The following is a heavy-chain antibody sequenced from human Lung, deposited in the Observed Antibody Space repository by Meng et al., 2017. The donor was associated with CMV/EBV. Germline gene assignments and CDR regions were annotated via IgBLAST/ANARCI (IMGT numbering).Heavy chain of an antibody. J-gene: IGHJ3*02. CDR2: ISISRAYM. D-gene: IGHD3-16*01. Sequence: GEXXKISXAASGFTFSGYSMHWVRQAPGKGLEWVSSISISRAYMLYADSVKGRFTISRDNAKNSLYLQINSLRAEDTAVYYCARGYTGGELAAAFDIWGPGTMVTVSS. V-gene: IGHV3-21*01. CDR1: GFTFSGYS. CDR3: ARGYTGGELAAAFDI.